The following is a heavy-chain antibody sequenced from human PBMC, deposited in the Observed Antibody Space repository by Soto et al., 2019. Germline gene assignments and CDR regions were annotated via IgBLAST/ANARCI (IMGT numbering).Heavy chain of an antibody. CDR3: ARNGRGSLPPWYLDY. D-gene: IGHD1-26*01. CDR2: ISGSGTST. Sequence: GGSLRLSCAASGFTFSTYAMSWVRQAPGKGLEWVSGISGSGTSTYFADSVNGRFTISRDNSKNMLYLQMNSLRAEDTAVYYCARNGRGSLPPWYLDYWGQGTLVTVSS. J-gene: IGHJ4*02. V-gene: IGHV3-23*01. CDR1: GFTFSTYA.